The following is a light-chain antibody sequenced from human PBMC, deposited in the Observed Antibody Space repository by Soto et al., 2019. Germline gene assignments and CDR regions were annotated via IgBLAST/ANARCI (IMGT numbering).Light chain of an antibody. V-gene: IGLV2-14*01. CDR1: SSDVGGYNY. CDR2: DVS. CDR3: SSYTSSSTPV. J-gene: IGLJ2*01. Sequence: QSALTQPASVSESPGQSITISCTGTSSDVGGYNYVSWYQRHPGKAPKLMIYDVSNRPSGVSNRFSGYKSGNTASLTISGLQAEDEADYYCSSYTSSSTPVFGGGTKLTVL.